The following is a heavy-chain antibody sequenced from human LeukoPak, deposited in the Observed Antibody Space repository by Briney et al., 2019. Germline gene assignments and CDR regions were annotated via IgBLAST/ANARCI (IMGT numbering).Heavy chain of an antibody. CDR3: ARLLRGLYYGSGSGPYYYYMDV. V-gene: IGHV4-59*08. CDR2: IYYSGST. D-gene: IGHD3-10*01. Sequence: SETLSLTCTVSGGSISSYYWTWIRQPPGKGLEWIGYIYYSGSTNYNPSLRSRVTISVDTSKNQFSLRLSSVTAADTAVYYCARLLRGLYYGSGSGPYYYYMDVWGKGTTVTVS. J-gene: IGHJ6*03. CDR1: GGSISSYY.